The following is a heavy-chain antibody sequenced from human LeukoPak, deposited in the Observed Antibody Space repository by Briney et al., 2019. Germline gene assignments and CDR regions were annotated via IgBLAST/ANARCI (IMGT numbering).Heavy chain of an antibody. J-gene: IGHJ6*03. D-gene: IGHD3-10*01. V-gene: IGHV1-8*03. CDR3: ARGGGSGSYYLWYYYMDV. CDR2: MNPNSGNT. CDR1: GYTFTSYD. Sequence: ASLKVSCKASGYTFTSYDINWVRQATGQGLEWMGWMNPNSGNTGYAQKFQGRVTITRNTSISTAYMELSSLRSEDTAVYYCARGGGSGSYYLWYYYMDVWGKGTTVTVSS.